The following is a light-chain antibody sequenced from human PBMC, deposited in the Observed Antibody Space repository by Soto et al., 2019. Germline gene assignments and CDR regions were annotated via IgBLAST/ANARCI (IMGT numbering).Light chain of an antibody. CDR3: QQYNDYSWT. CDR2: KAS. J-gene: IGKJ1*01. V-gene: IGKV1-5*03. CDR1: QSISIW. Sequence: DILMTQSRSTLSASVGDRVASACRASQSISIWLAWYQQKPGKAPKLLIYKASSLESGVPSRFSGSGSGTEFTLTISSLQPDDFATYYCQQYNDYSWTFGQGTKVEIK.